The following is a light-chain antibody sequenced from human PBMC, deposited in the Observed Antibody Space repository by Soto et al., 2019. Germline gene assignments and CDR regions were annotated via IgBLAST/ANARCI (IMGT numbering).Light chain of an antibody. V-gene: IGLV2-8*01. Sequence: QSVLTQPPSASGSPGQSVTISCTGTSSDVGGFNYVSWYQQHPGKAPKLMIYEVSKRPSGVPDRFSGSKSGNTASLTVSGLQVEDEADYYCSSFEASNNLLFGGGTKLTVL. CDR1: SSDVGGFNY. CDR3: SSFEASNNLL. J-gene: IGLJ2*01. CDR2: EVS.